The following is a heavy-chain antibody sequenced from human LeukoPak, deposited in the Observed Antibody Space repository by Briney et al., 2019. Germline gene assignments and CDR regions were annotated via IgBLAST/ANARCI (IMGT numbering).Heavy chain of an antibody. CDR1: GFTFSSYS. J-gene: IGHJ6*02. CDR3: ARDRSEDYSYYYGMDV. CDR2: ISSSSSYI. V-gene: IGHV3-21*01. Sequence: GGSLRLSCAASGFTFSSYSMNWVRQAPGKGLEWVSSISSSSSYIYYADSVKGRFTISRDNAKNSLYLQMNSLRAEDTAVYYCARDRSEDYSYYYGMDVWGQGTTVTVSS.